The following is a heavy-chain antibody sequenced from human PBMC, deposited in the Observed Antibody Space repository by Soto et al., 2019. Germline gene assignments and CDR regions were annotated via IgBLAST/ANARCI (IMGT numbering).Heavy chain of an antibody. CDR3: ARRGRSSGWFGYFDL. D-gene: IGHD6-19*01. Sequence: SETLSLTCTVSGGSISSSSYYWGWIRQPPGKGLEWIGSIYYSGSTYYNPSLKSRVTISVDTSKNQFSLKLSSVTAADTAVYYCARRGRSSGWFGYFDLWGRGTLVTVSS. J-gene: IGHJ2*01. CDR2: IYYSGST. V-gene: IGHV4-39*01. CDR1: GGSISSSSYY.